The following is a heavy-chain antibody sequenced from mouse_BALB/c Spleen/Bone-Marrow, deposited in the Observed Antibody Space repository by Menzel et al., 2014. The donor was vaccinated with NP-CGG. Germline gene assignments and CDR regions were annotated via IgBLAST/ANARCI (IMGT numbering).Heavy chain of an antibody. Sequence: VQLQQSGGGLVQPGDSLRLSCATSGFTFSDFYMEWVLQPPGKRLEWIAASRNKAKYYTTEYSASVKGRFIVSRDTSQSVLYPQMNALRAEDTAIYYCARDVGYGNYFVYWGQGTLVTVSA. J-gene: IGHJ3*01. CDR1: GFTFSDFY. V-gene: IGHV7-1*02. CDR2: SRNKAKYYTT. D-gene: IGHD2-10*02. CDR3: ARDVGYGNYFVY.